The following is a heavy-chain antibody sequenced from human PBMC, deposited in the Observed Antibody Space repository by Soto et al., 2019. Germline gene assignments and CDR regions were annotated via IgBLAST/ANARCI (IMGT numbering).Heavy chain of an antibody. CDR3: ARDPGYSSGWFRDYGMDV. CDR2: INPNSGGT. Sequence: ASVKVSCKASGYAFTGYYMHWVRQAPGQGLEWMGWINPNSGGTNYAQKFQGWVTMTRDTSISTAYMELSRLRSDDTAVYYCARDPGYSSGWFRDYGMDVWGQGTTVTVSS. V-gene: IGHV1-2*04. CDR1: GYAFTGYY. D-gene: IGHD6-19*01. J-gene: IGHJ6*02.